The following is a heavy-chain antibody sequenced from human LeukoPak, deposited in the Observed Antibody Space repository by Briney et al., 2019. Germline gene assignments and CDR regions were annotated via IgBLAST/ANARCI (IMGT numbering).Heavy chain of an antibody. V-gene: IGHV3-11*01. Sequence: TAGGSLRLSCAASGLTFSDYYMTWIRQAPGKGLEWLSYIGNRGSSVFYADSVMGRFTVSRDNAKRSLYLQIKSLRDDDTAVYHCALGTINKDYYFGMDVWGQGTTVTVSS. CDR3: ALGTINKDYYFGMDV. CDR1: GLTFSDYY. CDR2: IGNRGSSV. J-gene: IGHJ6*02. D-gene: IGHD2-8*01.